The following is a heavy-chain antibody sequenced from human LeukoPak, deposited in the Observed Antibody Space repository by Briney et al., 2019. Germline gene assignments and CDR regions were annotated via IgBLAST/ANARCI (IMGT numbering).Heavy chain of an antibody. CDR3: AKDTGPFYGSGSYPDY. V-gene: IGHV3-7*03. D-gene: IGHD3-10*01. CDR2: IKQDGNEK. CDR1: GFTFSNHW. J-gene: IGHJ4*02. Sequence: GGSLRLSCVVSGFTFSNHWMSWVRQAPGKGLEWVANIKQDGNEKYYVDSVKGRFTISRDNSKNTLYLQMNSLRAEDTAVYYCAKDTGPFYGSGSYPDYWGQGTLVTVSS.